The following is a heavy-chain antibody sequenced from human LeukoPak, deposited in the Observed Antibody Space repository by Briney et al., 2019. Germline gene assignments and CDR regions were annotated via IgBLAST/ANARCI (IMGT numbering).Heavy chain of an antibody. CDR3: AKSHYYDSSGLLF. CDR2: ISYDGSNK. V-gene: IGHV3-30*18. CDR1: RFTFSSYG. Sequence: PGGSLRLSCAASRFTFSSYGMHWVRQAPGKGLEWVAVISYDGSNKYYADSVKGRFTISRDNSKNTLYLQMNSLRAEDTAVYYCAKSHYYDSSGLLFWGQGTLVTVSS. J-gene: IGHJ4*02. D-gene: IGHD3-22*01.